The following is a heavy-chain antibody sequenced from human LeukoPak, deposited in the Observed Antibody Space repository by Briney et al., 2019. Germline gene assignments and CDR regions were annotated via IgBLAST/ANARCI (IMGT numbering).Heavy chain of an antibody. V-gene: IGHV3-74*01. D-gene: IGHD2-2*01. CDR3: GRGKSPAAVDD. CDR1: GFVFSDYY. J-gene: IGHJ4*02. Sequence: GGSLRLSCSASGFVFSDYYMHWVRQAPGKGLVWVSHINGDGSNVNYADSVKGRFTISRDNAKNTLYLQMSSLRVEGTALYYCGRGKSPAAVDDWGQGTLVTVPS. CDR2: INGDGSNV.